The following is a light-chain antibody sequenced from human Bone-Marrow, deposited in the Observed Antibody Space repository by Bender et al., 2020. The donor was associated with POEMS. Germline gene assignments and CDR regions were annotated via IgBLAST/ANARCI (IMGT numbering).Light chain of an antibody. CDR1: SSNIGTNP. J-gene: IGLJ3*02. CDR2: INN. V-gene: IGLV1-44*01. Sequence: QSVLTQQPSASGTPGQRVTISCSGSSSNIGTNPVNWYQQLPGTPPKLLIYINNQRPSGVPDRFSGSKSGTSASLAISCLESEDVADYYCAAWGDSLNGLVFGGGAKLSVL. CDR3: AAWGDSLNGLV.